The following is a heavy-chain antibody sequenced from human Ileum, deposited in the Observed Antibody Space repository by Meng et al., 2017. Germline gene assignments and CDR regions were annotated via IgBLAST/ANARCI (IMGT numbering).Heavy chain of an antibody. Sequence: QVHLQESVPGLVKPSQTLSLTCTVSGGSINSAGYYWSWIRQHPGKGLEWIGYIYYSGTTYYNPSLKSRVAISIDTSNNQFSLKLSSVTAADTAVYYCARVPSGGSGVYAWFDPWGQGTLVTVSS. CDR2: IYYSGTT. D-gene: IGHD3-10*01. V-gene: IGHV4-31*03. J-gene: IGHJ5*02. CDR1: GGSINSAGYY. CDR3: ARVPSGGSGVYAWFDP.